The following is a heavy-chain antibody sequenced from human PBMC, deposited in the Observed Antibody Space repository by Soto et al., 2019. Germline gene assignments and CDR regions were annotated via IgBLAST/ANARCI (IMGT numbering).Heavy chain of an antibody. CDR1: GGSIGSGAYY. J-gene: IGHJ6*02. V-gene: IGHV4-31*03. Sequence: SETLSLTCTVSGGSIGSGAYYWSWIRQHPGKGLEWIGYIYYSGSTYYNPSLESRVTISADKSISTAYLQWSSLKASDTAMYYCARHLDYYYYGMDVWGQGTTVTVSS. CDR3: ARHLDYYYYGMDV. CDR2: IYYSGST.